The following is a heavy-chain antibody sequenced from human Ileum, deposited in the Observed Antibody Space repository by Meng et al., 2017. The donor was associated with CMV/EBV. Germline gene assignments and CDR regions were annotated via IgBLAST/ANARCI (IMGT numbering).Heavy chain of an antibody. D-gene: IGHD1-20*01. J-gene: IGHJ4*02. CDR2: IKQDGSEK. Sequence: GESLKISCAASGFTFSSYWMSWVRQAPGKGLEWVANIKQDGSEKYYVDSVKGRFTISRDNDKNSLYLQMNSLRAEDTAVYYCARSITGTTGHFDYWGQGTLVTVSS. CDR1: GFTFSSYW. CDR3: ARSITGTTGHFDY. V-gene: IGHV3-7*01.